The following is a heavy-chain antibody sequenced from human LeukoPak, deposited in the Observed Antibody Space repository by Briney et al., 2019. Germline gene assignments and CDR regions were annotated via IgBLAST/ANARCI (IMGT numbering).Heavy chain of an antibody. Sequence: GGSLRLSCAASGFTFSSYAMHWVRQAPGKGLEWVAVISYDGSNKYYADSVKGRFTISRDNSKNTLYLQMNSLRAEDTALYFCAKNNEGGHDFAQTPYYFDCWGQGTLVTVSS. CDR1: GFTFSSYA. CDR2: ISYDGSNK. J-gene: IGHJ4*02. D-gene: IGHD3-3*01. CDR3: AKNNEGGHDFAQTPYYFDC. V-gene: IGHV3-30*04.